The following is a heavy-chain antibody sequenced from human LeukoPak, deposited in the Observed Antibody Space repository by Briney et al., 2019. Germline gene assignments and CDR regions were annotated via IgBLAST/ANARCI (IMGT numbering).Heavy chain of an antibody. J-gene: IGHJ5*02. V-gene: IGHV3-9*01. CDR3: AKDSGSSGSGWFDP. Sequence: GGSLRLSCAASGFTFDDYAMHWVRQAPGKGLEWVSGISWNSGSIGYADSVKGRFTISGDNAKNSLYLQMNSLRAEDTALYYCAKDSGSSGSGWFDPWGQGTLVTVSS. D-gene: IGHD1-26*01. CDR2: ISWNSGSI. CDR1: GFTFDDYA.